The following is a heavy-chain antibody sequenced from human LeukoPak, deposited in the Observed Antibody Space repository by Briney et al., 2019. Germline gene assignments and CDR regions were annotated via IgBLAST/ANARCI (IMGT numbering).Heavy chain of an antibody. D-gene: IGHD5-24*01. J-gene: IGHJ5*02. V-gene: IGHV4-59*08. CDR3: ARQRDGYPTAWFDP. Sequence: SETLSLTCTVSGGSISSYYWSWIRQPTGKGLEWTGYIFYSGSTNYNPSLKSRVTISVDTSKNQFSLKLSSVTAADTAVYYCARQRDGYPTAWFDPWGQGTLVTVSS. CDR1: GGSISSYY. CDR2: IFYSGST.